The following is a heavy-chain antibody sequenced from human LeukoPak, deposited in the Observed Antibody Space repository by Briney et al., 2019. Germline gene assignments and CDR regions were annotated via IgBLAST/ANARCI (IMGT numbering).Heavy chain of an antibody. CDR2: IYYSGST. Sequence: SETLSLTCTVSGGSISGYYWSWIRQPPGKGLEWIGYIYYSGSTYYNPSLKSRVTISLDTSKNQFSLKLSSVTAADTAVYYCARVLLVVNTDYYFDYWGQGTLVTVSS. CDR3: ARVLLVVNTDYYFDY. J-gene: IGHJ4*02. V-gene: IGHV4-59*08. CDR1: GGSISGYY. D-gene: IGHD3-22*01.